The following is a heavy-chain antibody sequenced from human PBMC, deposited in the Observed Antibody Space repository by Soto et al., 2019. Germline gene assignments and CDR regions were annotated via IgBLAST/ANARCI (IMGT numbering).Heavy chain of an antibody. V-gene: IGHV3-48*02. CDR3: ARELVLGLKSAFDM. CDR1: GFTFSSYS. Sequence: LILSCAASGFTFSSYSMNWVRQAPGKGLEWVSYISSSSSTIYYADSVKGRFTISRDNAKNSLYLHMNSLRDEDTAVYFCARELVLGLKSAFDMWGRGTLVRVSS. D-gene: IGHD2-15*01. J-gene: IGHJ3*02. CDR2: ISSSSSTI.